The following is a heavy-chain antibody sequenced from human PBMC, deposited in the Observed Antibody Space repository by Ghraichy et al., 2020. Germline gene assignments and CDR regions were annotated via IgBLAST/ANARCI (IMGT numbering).Heavy chain of an antibody. J-gene: IGHJ3*02. D-gene: IGHD1-26*01. V-gene: IGHV3-21*01. Sequence: GGLRLSCAASGFTFSSYSMNWVRQAPGKGLEWVSSISSSSSYIYYADSVKGRFTISRDNAKNSLYLQMNSLRAEDTAVYYCARAIVGATPPYIWGQGTMVTVSS. CDR2: ISSSSSYI. CDR1: GFTFSSYS. CDR3: ARAIVGATPPYI.